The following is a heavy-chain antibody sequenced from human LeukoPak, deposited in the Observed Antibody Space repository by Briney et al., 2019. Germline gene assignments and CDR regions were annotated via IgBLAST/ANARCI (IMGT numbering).Heavy chain of an antibody. CDR2: INPSGGST. J-gene: IGHJ4*02. CDR1: GYTFTSYY. D-gene: IGHD3-22*01. CDR3: ARDGRPGYYDSSGYPNPELDY. V-gene: IGHV1-46*01. Sequence: ASVKVSCNASGYTFTSYYMHWVRQAPGQGLEWMGIINPSGGSTSYAQKFQGRVTMTRDTSTSTVYMELSSLRSEDTAVYYCARDGRPGYYDSSGYPNPELDYWGQGTLVTVSS.